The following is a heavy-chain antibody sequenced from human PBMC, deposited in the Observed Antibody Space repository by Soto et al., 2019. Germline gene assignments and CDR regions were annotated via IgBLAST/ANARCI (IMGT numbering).Heavy chain of an antibody. CDR3: ARYQLLSPYYYYYGMDV. V-gene: IGHV4-4*07. J-gene: IGHJ6*02. Sequence: PSETLSLTCTVSGGSISSYYWSWIRQPAGKGLEWIGRIYTSGSTNYNPSLKSRVTMSVDTSKNQFSLKLSSVTAADTAVYYCARYQLLSPYYYYYGMDVWGQGTTVTV. CDR2: IYTSGST. D-gene: IGHD2-2*01. CDR1: GGSISSYY.